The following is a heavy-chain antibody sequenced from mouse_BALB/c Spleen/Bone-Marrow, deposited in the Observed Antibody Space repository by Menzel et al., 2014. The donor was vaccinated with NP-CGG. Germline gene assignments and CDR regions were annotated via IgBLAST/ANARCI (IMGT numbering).Heavy chain of an antibody. CDR1: GYTFTTYW. J-gene: IGHJ4*01. CDR3: TRDAYYRYDETKDY. D-gene: IGHD2-14*01. CDR2: VSPGNSDT. V-gene: IGHV1-5*01. Sequence: EVMLVESGTVLARPGASVKMSCKASGYTFTTYWMHWVKQRPGQGLEWIGAVSPGNSDTTYNQKFKGKAKLTAVTSTSTAYMELSSLTNEDSAVYFCTRDAYYRYDETKDYWGQGTSVTVSS.